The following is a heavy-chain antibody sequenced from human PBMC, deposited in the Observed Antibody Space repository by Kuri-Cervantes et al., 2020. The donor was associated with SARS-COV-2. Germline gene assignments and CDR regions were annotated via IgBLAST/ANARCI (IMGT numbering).Heavy chain of an antibody. J-gene: IGHJ6*02. D-gene: IGHD3-22*01. Sequence: GGSLRLFCSASGFTFSSYGMQWVRPAPGKGLEWISHISSSSTTIYYADSVEGRFTVSRDNSKNMLYPQMNSLRAEDQAVYYCARESKYPMMYYYYVMDVWGQGTTVTVSS. CDR1: GFTFSSYG. V-gene: IGHV3-48*01. CDR3: ARESKYPMMYYYYVMDV. CDR2: ISSSSTTI.